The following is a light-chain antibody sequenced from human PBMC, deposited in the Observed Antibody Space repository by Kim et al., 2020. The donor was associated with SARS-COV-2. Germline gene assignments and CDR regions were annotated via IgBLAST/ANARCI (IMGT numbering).Light chain of an antibody. CDR3: QQRNNWPPAVT. CDR2: DAA. CDR1: QSIGIS. V-gene: IGKV3-11*01. J-gene: IGKJ4*01. Sequence: PGEGAILSCRASQSIGISLGWYQHKPGQAPRLLIYDAAIRDAGIPDRFSGGGSGTDVTLTIGNLEPEDCAVYYCQQRNNWPPAVTFGGGTKVDIK.